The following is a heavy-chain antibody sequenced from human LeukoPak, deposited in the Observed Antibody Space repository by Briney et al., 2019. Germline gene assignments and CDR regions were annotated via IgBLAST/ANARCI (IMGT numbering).Heavy chain of an antibody. CDR2: INPNSGGT. CDR1: GYTFTGYY. V-gene: IGHV1-2*02. Sequence: ASVKVSCKASGYTFTGYYMHWVRQAPGQGLEWMGWINPNSGGTNYAQKFQGRVTMTRDTSISTAHMELSRLRSEDTAVYYCARGDVEMATIWFFAFDIWGQGTMVTVSS. CDR3: ARGDVEMATIWFFAFDI. J-gene: IGHJ3*02. D-gene: IGHD5-24*01.